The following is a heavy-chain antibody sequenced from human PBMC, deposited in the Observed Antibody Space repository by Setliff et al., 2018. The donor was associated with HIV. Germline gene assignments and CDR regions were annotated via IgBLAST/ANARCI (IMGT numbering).Heavy chain of an antibody. CDR1: GDTFNSHA. CDR2: INTNTGNP. Sequence: ASVKVSCKASGDTFNSHAISWVRQAPGQGLEWMGYINTNTGNPTYAQGFTGRFVFSFDTSVTTAYLQITGLRTEDTAVYFCARGGTHYDFWSGYRLGYFDLWGRGTLVTVSS. J-gene: IGHJ2*01. V-gene: IGHV7-4-1*02. CDR3: ARGGTHYDFWSGYRLGYFDL. D-gene: IGHD3-3*01.